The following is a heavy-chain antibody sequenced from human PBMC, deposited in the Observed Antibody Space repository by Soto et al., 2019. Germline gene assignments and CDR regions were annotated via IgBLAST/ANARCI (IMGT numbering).Heavy chain of an antibody. CDR1: GYTFTNSD. D-gene: IGHD2-15*01. CDR3: ARRTDCSGGICYYGLDN. CDR2: MNPDSGHA. Sequence: ASVKVSCKASGYTFTNSDINWVRQAPAQGLEWMGWMNPDSGHAAYGHKFQGRVTLTTSTSTSTVYKEMRSLGSEDTAVYYCARRTDCSGGICYYGLDNWGQGTQVTVPQ. V-gene: IGHV1-8*01. J-gene: IGHJ4*02.